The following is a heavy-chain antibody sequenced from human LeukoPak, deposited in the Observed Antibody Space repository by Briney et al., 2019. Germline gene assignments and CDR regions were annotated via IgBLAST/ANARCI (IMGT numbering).Heavy chain of an antibody. Sequence: GGSLRLSCIASGFTFSHFWMSWVRQAPGKGLEWLANIKPDDSEKYYGNSVKGRFTILRDNAKNSVYLQMNSLRAEDTGVYYCVTHEVTVITRSTFDNWGQGTLVTFSS. J-gene: IGHJ4*02. D-gene: IGHD4-23*01. CDR2: IKPDDSEK. CDR3: VTHEVTVITRSTFDN. V-gene: IGHV3-7*01. CDR1: GFTFSHFW.